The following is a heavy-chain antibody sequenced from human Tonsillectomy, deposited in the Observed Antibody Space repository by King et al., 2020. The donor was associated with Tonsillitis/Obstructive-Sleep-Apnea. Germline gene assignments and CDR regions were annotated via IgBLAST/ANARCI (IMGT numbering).Heavy chain of an antibody. CDR3: ARRRNTVTTERDRWFDP. D-gene: IGHD4-17*01. V-gene: IGHV4-34*01. CDR2: INHSGST. J-gene: IGHJ5*02. CDR1: GGSFSGYY. Sequence: VQLQQWGAGLLKPSETLSLTCAVYGGSFSGYYWSWIRQPPGKGLEWIGEINHSGSTNYNPSLKSRVTISVDTSKNQFSLKLSSVTAADTAVYYCARRRNTVTTERDRWFDPWGQGTLVTVSS.